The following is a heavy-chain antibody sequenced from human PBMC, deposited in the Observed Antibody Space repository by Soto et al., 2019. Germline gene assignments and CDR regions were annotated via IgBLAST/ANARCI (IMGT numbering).Heavy chain of an antibody. J-gene: IGHJ6*02. Sequence: GGSLRLSCAASGFTFSSYAMHWVRQAPGKGLEWVAVISYDGSNKYYADSVEGRFTISRDNSKNTLYLQMNSLRAEDTAVYYCAEQIYYYYGMDVWGQGTTVTVSS. CDR1: GFTFSSYA. V-gene: IGHV3-30-3*01. CDR2: ISYDGSNK. CDR3: AEQIYYYYGMDV.